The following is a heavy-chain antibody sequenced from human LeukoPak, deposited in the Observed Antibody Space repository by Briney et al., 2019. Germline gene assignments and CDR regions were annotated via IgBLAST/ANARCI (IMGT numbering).Heavy chain of an antibody. D-gene: IGHD4-23*01. V-gene: IGHV4-59*13. CDR2: ISYSGTT. J-gene: IGHJ4*02. CDR1: GASIRGFY. Sequence: ASETLSLTCTVSGASIRGFYWSWLRQSPGKGLEWIGHISYSGTTNYNPSLKSRLILSVDMSNNQFSLTLTSVTAADTAVYSCARDYGGKFDSWGQGTLVTVSS. CDR3: ARDYGGKFDS.